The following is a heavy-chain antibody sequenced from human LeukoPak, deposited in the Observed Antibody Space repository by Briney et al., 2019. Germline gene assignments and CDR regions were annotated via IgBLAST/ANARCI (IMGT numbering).Heavy chain of an antibody. Sequence: SETLSLTCAVYGGSFSGYYWSWIRQPPGKGLEWIGEINHSGSTNDNPSLKSRVTISVDMSKNQFSLKLSSVTATDTAVYYCARHLYSGWYYFDYWGQGTLVTVSS. CDR2: INHSGST. CDR3: ARHLYSGWYYFDY. D-gene: IGHD6-19*01. J-gene: IGHJ4*02. V-gene: IGHV4-34*01. CDR1: GGSFSGYY.